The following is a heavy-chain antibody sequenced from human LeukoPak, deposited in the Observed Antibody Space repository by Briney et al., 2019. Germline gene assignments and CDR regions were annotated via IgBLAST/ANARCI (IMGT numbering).Heavy chain of an antibody. CDR3: AYLDSSGFYYGRLRY. Sequence: GVSLRLSCAASGFTFSDHAMTWFRQTLAKGLESVSSTSAGGDITHYAESVKGRFTISRDNSKSTLYLQMNSLRAEDTAIYFCAYLDSSGFYYGRLRYWGQGTPVTVSS. V-gene: IGHV3-23*01. CDR1: GFTFSDHA. D-gene: IGHD3-22*01. CDR2: TSAGGDIT. J-gene: IGHJ4*02.